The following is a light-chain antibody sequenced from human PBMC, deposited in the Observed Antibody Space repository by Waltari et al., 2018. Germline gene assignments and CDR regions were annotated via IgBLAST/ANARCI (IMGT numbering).Light chain of an antibody. V-gene: IGKV1-5*03. CDR2: KAS. CDR1: QSISSW. CDR3: QQYNTYPWT. Sequence: EIQMTQYPSTLSASVGDRVNITCRASQSISSWLVWYQQKPGKAPKLLIYKASSLESGFPSRFSGSGSGTEFTLTISSLQPDDFATYYCQQYNTYPWTFGQGTKVEIK. J-gene: IGKJ1*01.